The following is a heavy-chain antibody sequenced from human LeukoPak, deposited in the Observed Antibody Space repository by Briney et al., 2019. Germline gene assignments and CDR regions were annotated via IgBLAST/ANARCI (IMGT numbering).Heavy chain of an antibody. CDR1: GASINNNF. D-gene: IGHD3-22*01. J-gene: IGHJ4*01. V-gene: IGHV4-59*08. Sequence: PSETLSLTRTVSGASINNNFWTWIRQPPGKGLEWIGYIYSSGSANYNPSLKSRVIISGDTSKNQISLNLTSVTAADTAVYFCARHRDYYDTWGHGTLVTVSS. CDR2: IYSSGSA. CDR3: ARHRDYYDT.